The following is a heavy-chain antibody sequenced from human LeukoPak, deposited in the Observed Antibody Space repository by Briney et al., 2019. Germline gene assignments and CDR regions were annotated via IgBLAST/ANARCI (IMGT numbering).Heavy chain of an antibody. CDR2: INGSGGST. CDR3: AKDSLQYSSRTHYFDY. J-gene: IGHJ4*02. CDR1: GFTFSSYA. V-gene: IGHV3-23*01. Sequence: GGSLRLSCAASGFTFSSYAMSWVRQAPGKGLEWVSAINGSGGSTYYADSVKGRFTISRDNSKNTLYLQMNSLRAEDTAVYYCAKDSLQYSSRTHYFDYWGQGTLVTVSS. D-gene: IGHD6-13*01.